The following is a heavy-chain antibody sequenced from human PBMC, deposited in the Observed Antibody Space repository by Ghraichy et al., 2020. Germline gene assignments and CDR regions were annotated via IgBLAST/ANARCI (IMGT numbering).Heavy chain of an antibody. CDR1: GFTFSSYA. J-gene: IGHJ4*02. V-gene: IGHV3-23*01. CDR3: AKPPDWYLGFGSSWPVPFDY. Sequence: GGSLRLSCAASGFTFSSYAMSWVRQAPGKGLEWVSGISGGGGSTYYADSVKGRFTISRDNSKNTLYLQMNSLRAEDTAVYYCAKPPDWYLGFGSSWPVPFDYWGQGTLVTVSS. CDR2: ISGGGGST. D-gene: IGHD6-13*01.